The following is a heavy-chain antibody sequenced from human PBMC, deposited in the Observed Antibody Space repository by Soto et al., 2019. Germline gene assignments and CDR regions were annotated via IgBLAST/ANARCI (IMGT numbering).Heavy chain of an antibody. Sequence: SETLSLTCTVSGGSITVYYLNWIRQPAGKGLEWIGHIYTSGTTNYNPSFKSRVTMSLDASKNQFSLNLKSITAADTAVYYCVRVGVGIGNHFDSWGWGTLVTVSS. CDR3: VRVGVGIGNHFDS. CDR1: GGSITVYY. D-gene: IGHD1-26*01. V-gene: IGHV4-4*07. J-gene: IGHJ4*02. CDR2: IYTSGTT.